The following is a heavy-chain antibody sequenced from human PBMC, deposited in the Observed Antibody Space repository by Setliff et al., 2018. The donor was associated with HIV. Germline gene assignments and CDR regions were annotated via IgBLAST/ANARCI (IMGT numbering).Heavy chain of an antibody. J-gene: IGHJ4*02. CDR1: GYTFTDYY. D-gene: IGHD3-22*01. CDR2: VDPEDGET. Sequence: ASVKVSCKVSGYTFTDYYMHWVQQAPGKGLEWMGLVDPEDGETIYAEKFQGRVTITADTSTDTAYMELSSLRSEDTAVYYCARSVYYDSSFAGSYYFDYWGQGTLVTVSS. CDR3: ARSVYYDSSFAGSYYFDY. V-gene: IGHV1-69-2*01.